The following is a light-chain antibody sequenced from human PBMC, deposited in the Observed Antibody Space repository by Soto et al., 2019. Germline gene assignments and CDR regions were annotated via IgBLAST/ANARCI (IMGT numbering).Light chain of an antibody. CDR3: KQYNYWPRT. V-gene: IGKV3-15*01. J-gene: IGKJ1*01. CDR2: GAS. Sequence: EIVMTQSPATLSVSPGERATLSCRASQSVTSNLAWYQQKPGQAPRLLIYGASTRATGVPARFSGSGSGTEFTLTISSLQSEDFAVYYCKQYNYWPRTFGQGTEVEIK. CDR1: QSVTSN.